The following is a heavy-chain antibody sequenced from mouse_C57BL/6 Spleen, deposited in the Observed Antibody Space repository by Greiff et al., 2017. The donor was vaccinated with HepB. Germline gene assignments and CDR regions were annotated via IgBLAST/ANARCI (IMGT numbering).Heavy chain of an antibody. CDR1: GFTFSSYA. D-gene: IGHD1-1*01. J-gene: IGHJ1*03. Sequence: EVKLMESGGGLVKPGGSLKLSCAASGFTFSSYAMSWVRQTPEKRLEWVATISDGGSYTYYPDNVKGRFTISRDNAKNNLYLQMSHLKSEDTAMYDCARGGYGSSYDWYFDVWGTGTTVTVSS. CDR3: ARGGYGSSYDWYFDV. CDR2: ISDGGSYT. V-gene: IGHV5-4*03.